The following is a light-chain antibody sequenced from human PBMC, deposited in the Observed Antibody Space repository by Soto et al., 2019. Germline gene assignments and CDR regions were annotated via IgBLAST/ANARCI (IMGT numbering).Light chain of an antibody. Sequence: QSVPTQPASVSGSPGQSITISCTGTSRAIGSYNLVSWYQQHPGKAPKLMIYEVSERPSGVSNRFSGSKSGDTASLTISGLQAEDEADYYCCSDAGSYVFGSGTKLTVL. CDR3: CSDAGSYV. V-gene: IGLV2-23*02. CDR2: EVS. CDR1: SRAIGSYNL. J-gene: IGLJ1*01.